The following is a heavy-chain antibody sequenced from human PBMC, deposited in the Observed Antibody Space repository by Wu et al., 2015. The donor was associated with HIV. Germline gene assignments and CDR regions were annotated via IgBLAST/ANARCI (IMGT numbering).Heavy chain of an antibody. D-gene: IGHD3-10*01. Sequence: QVQLVQFGAEVKKPGSSVKITCKASGDGFTSYAVSWVRQAPGQGLEWMGGINPLFGTTNYAQKFQGRITLSTDESTITAYMELSSLRSEDTAVYYCARDLARDTMIRARPRYPMDVWGQGTTVTVSS. J-gene: IGHJ6*02. CDR3: ARDLARDTMIRARPRYPMDV. V-gene: IGHV1-69*05. CDR1: GDGFTSYA. CDR2: INPLFGTT.